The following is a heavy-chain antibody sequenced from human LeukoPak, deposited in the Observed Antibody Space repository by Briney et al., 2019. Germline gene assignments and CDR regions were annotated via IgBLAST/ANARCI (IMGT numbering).Heavy chain of an antibody. Sequence: PGGSLRLSCAASGFTFSSYAMHWVRQAPGKGLEWVAVISYDGSNKYYADSVKGRFTISRDNSKNTLYLQMNSLRAEDTAVYYCARAPMKKLRFLWREAFDIWGQGTMVTVSS. J-gene: IGHJ3*02. D-gene: IGHD3-3*01. CDR1: GFTFSSYA. V-gene: IGHV3-30*04. CDR3: ARAPMKKLRFLWREAFDI. CDR2: ISYDGSNK.